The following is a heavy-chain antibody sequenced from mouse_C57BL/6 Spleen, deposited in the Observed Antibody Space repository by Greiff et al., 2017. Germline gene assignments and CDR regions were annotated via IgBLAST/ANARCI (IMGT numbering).Heavy chain of an antibody. D-gene: IGHD2-2*01. CDR3: ARLRRYAMDY. CDR2: IDPSDSYT. Sequence: QVQLQQSGAELVRPGTSVKLSCKASGYTFTSYWMHWVKQRPGQGLEWIGVIDPSDSYTNYNQKFKGKATLTVDTSSSTAYMQLSSLTSEDSAVYYCARLRRYAMDYWGQGTSVTVSS. CDR1: GYTFTSYW. V-gene: IGHV1-59*01. J-gene: IGHJ4*01.